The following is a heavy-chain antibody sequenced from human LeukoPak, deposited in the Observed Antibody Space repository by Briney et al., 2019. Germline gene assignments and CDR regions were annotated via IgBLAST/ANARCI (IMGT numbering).Heavy chain of an antibody. D-gene: IGHD1-7*01. Sequence: SVKVSCKASGYTFTSYDINWVRQATGQGLEWMGGIIPIFGTANYAQKFQGRVTITADESTSTAYMELSSLRSEDTAVYYCARPAHPGTTSSDFDYWGQGTLVTVSS. J-gene: IGHJ4*02. CDR2: IIPIFGTA. V-gene: IGHV1-69*13. CDR3: ARPAHPGTTSSDFDY. CDR1: GYTFTSYD.